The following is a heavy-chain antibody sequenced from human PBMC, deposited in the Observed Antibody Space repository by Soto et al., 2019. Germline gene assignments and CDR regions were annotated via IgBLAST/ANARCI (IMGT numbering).Heavy chain of an antibody. CDR3: ARDPRSGYDSSGYYYTGAFDI. V-gene: IGHV4-31*03. D-gene: IGHD3-22*01. CDR1: GGSISSGGYY. J-gene: IGHJ3*02. Sequence: QVQMQESGPGLVNPSQALSLTCTVSGGSISSGGYYWSWIRQHPGKGLEWIGYIYYSGSTYYNPSLKSRVTISVDTSKNQFSLKLSSVTAADTAVYYCARDPRSGYDSSGYYYTGAFDIWGQGTMVTVSS. CDR2: IYYSGST.